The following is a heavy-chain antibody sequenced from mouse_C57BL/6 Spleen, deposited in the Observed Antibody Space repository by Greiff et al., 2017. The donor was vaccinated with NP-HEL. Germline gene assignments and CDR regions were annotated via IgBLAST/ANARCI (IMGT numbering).Heavy chain of an antibody. V-gene: IGHV1-50*01. D-gene: IGHD4-1*01. CDR1: GYTFTSYW. Sequence: VKLQQPGAELVKPGASVKLSCKASGYTFTSYWMQWVKQRPGQGLEWIGEIDPSDSYTNYNQKFKGKATLTVDTSSSTAYMQLSSLTSEDSAVYYCARGLTGPFAYWGQGTLVTVSA. CDR3: ARGLTGPFAY. CDR2: IDPSDSYT. J-gene: IGHJ3*01.